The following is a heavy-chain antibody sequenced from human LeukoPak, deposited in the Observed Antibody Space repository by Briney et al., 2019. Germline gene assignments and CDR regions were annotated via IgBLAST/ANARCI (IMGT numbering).Heavy chain of an antibody. J-gene: IGHJ4*02. CDR1: GFTLSNAW. CDR2: IKSKTDGGTT. D-gene: IGHD3-9*01. CDR3: TTDPITYYDILTGYYLFDY. V-gene: IGHV3-15*01. Sequence: GGSLRLSCAASGFTLSNAWMSWVRQAPGKGLEWVGRIKSKTDGGTTDYAAPVKGRFTISRDDSKNTLYLQMNSLKTKDTAVYYCTTDPITYYDILTGYYLFDYWGQGTLVTVSS.